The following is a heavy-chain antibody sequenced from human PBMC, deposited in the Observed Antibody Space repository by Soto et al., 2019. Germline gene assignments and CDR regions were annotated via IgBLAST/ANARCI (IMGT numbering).Heavy chain of an antibody. D-gene: IGHD2-8*02. J-gene: IGHJ4*02. CDR1: GYTFSNYA. CDR3: ARDRVYTGGSDADY. Sequence: QVHLVQSGAEVKKPGSSVRVSCKTSGYTFSNYAISWVRPAPGQGLEWMGWINTGSGYTNYAHDRVTMTKDASTYSAYLEVTSLSSDDTGIYYCARDRVYTGGSDADYWGQGTLVTVSS. CDR2: INTGSGYT. V-gene: IGHV1-18*01.